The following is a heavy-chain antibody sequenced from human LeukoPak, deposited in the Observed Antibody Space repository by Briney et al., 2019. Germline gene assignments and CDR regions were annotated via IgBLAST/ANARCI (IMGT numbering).Heavy chain of an antibody. V-gene: IGHV3-11*01. CDR1: GFTFSDYY. Sequence: PGGSLRLSCIVSGFTFSDYYMGWFRQAPGKGLEWVSYISRSGSPIFYADSEKGRFTISRDNAKNSLYLQMNSLRAEDTAVYFCARAQVDSSWYYRYWGQGTLVTVSS. J-gene: IGHJ4*02. D-gene: IGHD6-13*01. CDR3: ARAQVDSSWYYRY. CDR2: ISRSGSPI.